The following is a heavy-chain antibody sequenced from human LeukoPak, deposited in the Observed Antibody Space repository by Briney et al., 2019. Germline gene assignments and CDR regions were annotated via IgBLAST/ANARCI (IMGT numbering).Heavy chain of an antibody. CDR3: ARWGGYSSTDFDS. D-gene: IGHD6-13*01. CDR2: IYYSGST. J-gene: IGHJ4*02. CDR1: SISSYY. V-gene: IGHV4-59*12. Sequence: KPAETLSLTCTVSSISSYYWTWIRQPPGKGLKWIGYIYYSGSTKYNPSLKSRVTISVDRSKNQFSLKLSSVTAADTAVYYCARWGGYSSTDFDSWGQGSLIIVSS.